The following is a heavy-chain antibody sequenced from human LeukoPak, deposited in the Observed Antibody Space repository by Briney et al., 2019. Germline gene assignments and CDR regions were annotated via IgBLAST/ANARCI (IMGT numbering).Heavy chain of an antibody. CDR3: AKVKSSLTLIGA. CDR1: GFLFSRCA. V-gene: IGHV3-23*01. CDR2: ISGAGDIA. Sequence: GGSLRLSCAASGFLFSRCAMSWVRQAPGKGPEWVSSISGAGDIAHYAESVKGRFTISRDNSGNTLYVQMDSLRAEDTAVYYCAKVKSSLTLIGAWGQGTLVTVSS. D-gene: IGHD2-8*01. J-gene: IGHJ5*02.